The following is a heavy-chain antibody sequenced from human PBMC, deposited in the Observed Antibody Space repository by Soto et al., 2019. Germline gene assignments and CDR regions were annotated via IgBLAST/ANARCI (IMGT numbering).Heavy chain of an antibody. Sequence: QLQLQESGSGLVKPSQTLSLTCAVSGGSISSGGYSWSWIRQPPGKGLEWMGYIYHSGSTYYNPSLKSRVTISVDRSKNQFSLKLSSVTAADTAVYYCARDYDSSGLGAFDIWGQGTMVTVSS. CDR2: IYHSGST. V-gene: IGHV4-30-2*01. D-gene: IGHD3-22*01. CDR1: GGSISSGGYS. J-gene: IGHJ3*02. CDR3: ARDYDSSGLGAFDI.